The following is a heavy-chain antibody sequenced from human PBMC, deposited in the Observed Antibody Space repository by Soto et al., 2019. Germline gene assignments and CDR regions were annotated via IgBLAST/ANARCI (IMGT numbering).Heavy chain of an antibody. CDR1: GGTFSSYA. V-gene: IGHV1-69*13. D-gene: IGHD2-8*01. J-gene: IGHJ4*02. CDR3: ARGVGYVDFDY. Sequence: EASVKVSCKASGGTFSSYAISWVRQAPGQGLEWMGGIIPIFGTANYAQKFQGRVTITADESTSTAYMELSSLRSEDTAVYYCARGVGYVDFDYWGQGKMVTVSS. CDR2: IIPIFGTA.